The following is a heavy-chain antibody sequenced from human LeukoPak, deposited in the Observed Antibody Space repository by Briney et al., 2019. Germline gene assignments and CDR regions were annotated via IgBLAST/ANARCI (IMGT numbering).Heavy chain of an antibody. D-gene: IGHD3-16*01. CDR1: GFTFSGYW. CDR3: AKGGTTRNYYFDY. CDR2: IKTDGSQI. J-gene: IGHJ4*02. V-gene: IGHV3-7*03. Sequence: GGSLRLSCVASGFTFSGYWMTWVRQAPGKGLEWVANIKTDGSQIYYVDSVKGRFTISRDNAKNSLYLQMNSLRAEDMALYYCAKGGTTRNYYFDYWGQGTLVTVSS.